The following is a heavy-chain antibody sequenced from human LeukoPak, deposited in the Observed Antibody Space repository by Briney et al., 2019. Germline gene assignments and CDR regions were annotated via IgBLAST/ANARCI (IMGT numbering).Heavy chain of an antibody. Sequence: PGGSLRLSCAASGFTFSSYSMNWVRQVPGKGLVWVARINPNGKITTYTDSVKGRFTISRDNAKNTLYLQMNSLSAEDTAVYYCARDFAGDRDYWGQGTLVTVSS. CDR3: ARDFAGDRDY. CDR2: INPNGKIT. CDR1: GFTFSSYS. D-gene: IGHD4-17*01. V-gene: IGHV3-74*01. J-gene: IGHJ4*02.